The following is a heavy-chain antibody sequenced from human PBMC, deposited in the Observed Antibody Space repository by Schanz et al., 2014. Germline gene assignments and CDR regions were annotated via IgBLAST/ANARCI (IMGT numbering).Heavy chain of an antibody. J-gene: IGHJ3*01. Sequence: QVKLVQSGGEVKTPGASVKVSCKASAYNFFAYGFSWVRQAPGQGLEWMGWISGYNGHTRYAERFEDRVTMTTDRDRTTVYMELRSLRSDDTATYYCARDPLISDAFDLWGQGTVVTVSS. D-gene: IGHD2-8*01. CDR2: ISGYNGHT. V-gene: IGHV1-18*01. CDR3: ARDPLISDAFDL. CDR1: AYNFFAYG.